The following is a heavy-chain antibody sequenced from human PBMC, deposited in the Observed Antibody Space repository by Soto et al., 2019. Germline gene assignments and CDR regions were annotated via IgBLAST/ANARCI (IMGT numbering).Heavy chain of an antibody. J-gene: IGHJ4*02. CDR1: GGSVSTDY. V-gene: IGHV4-59*02. CDR3: ARGLHILTGYYRPAKGAYFDY. Sequence: SETLSLTCTVSGGSVSTDYWSWMRQPPGKRLEYIGFIYNGGSPNYNPSLESRVTMSVDTSKNQFSLRLSSVTAADTAVYYCARGLHILTGYYRPAKGAYFDYWGQGTLVTVSS. CDR2: IYNGGSP. D-gene: IGHD3-9*01.